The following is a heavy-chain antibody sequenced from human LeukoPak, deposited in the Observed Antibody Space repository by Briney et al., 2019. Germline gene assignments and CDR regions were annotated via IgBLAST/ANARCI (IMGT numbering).Heavy chain of an antibody. CDR1: GYSISSGYY. J-gene: IGHJ5*02. D-gene: IGHD2-15*01. CDR3: ARPTPVKIDP. Sequence: PSETLSLTCAVSGYSISSGYYWGWIRQPPGKGLEWIGSIYHSGSTYYNPSLKSRVTISVDTSKNQFSLKLSSVTAADTAVYYCARPTPVKIDPWGQGTLVTVSS. CDR2: IYHSGST. V-gene: IGHV4-38-2*01.